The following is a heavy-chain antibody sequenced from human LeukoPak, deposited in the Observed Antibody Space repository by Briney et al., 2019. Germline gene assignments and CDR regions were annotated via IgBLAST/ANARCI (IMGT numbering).Heavy chain of an antibody. CDR1: GYTFTSYA. V-gene: IGHV1-3*01. CDR3: ARREAGLLWFGLDY. CDR2: INAGNGNT. Sequence: GASVKVSCRASGYTFTSYAMHWVRQAPGQRLEWMGWINAGNGNTKYSQKFQGRVTITRDTSASTAYMELSSLRSEDTAVYYCARREAGLLWFGLDYWGQGTLVTVSS. J-gene: IGHJ4*02. D-gene: IGHD3-10*01.